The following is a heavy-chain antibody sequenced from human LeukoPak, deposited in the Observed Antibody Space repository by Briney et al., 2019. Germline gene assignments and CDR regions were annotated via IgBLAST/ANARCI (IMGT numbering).Heavy chain of an antibody. CDR1: GFTFSSYW. V-gene: IGHV3-7*01. D-gene: IGHD3-3*01. J-gene: IGHJ4*02. CDR2: IKQDGSEK. Sequence: GGSLRLSCAASGFTFSSYWMSWIRQAPGKGLEWVANIKQDGSEKYYVDSVKGRFTISRDNAKNSLYLQMNSLGAEDTAVYYCARVPRTIIRFLEWSDQYYFDYWGQGTLVTVSS. CDR3: ARVPRTIIRFLEWSDQYYFDY.